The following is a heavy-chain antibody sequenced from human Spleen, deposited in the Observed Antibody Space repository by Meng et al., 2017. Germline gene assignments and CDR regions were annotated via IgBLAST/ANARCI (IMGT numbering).Heavy chain of an antibody. CDR2: IDYSGTT. CDR1: GGSIGSNSYH. CDR3: SRRINTAGGWFDS. V-gene: IGHV4-39*01. Sequence: QLQLQESGPGLVKPSETLSLTCTVSGGSIGSNSYHWGWIRQPPGKGLEWVGTIDYSGTTYSNSPLKSRVTISLDTSRNQFSLKLTSVTAADTAVYYCSRRINTAGGWFDSWGQGTLVTVSS. D-gene: IGHD5-18*01. J-gene: IGHJ5*01.